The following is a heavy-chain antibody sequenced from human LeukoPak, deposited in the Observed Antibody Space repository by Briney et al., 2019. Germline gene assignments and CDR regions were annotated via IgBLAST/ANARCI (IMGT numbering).Heavy chain of an antibody. D-gene: IGHD1-26*01. CDR2: IRNKANSYTT. J-gene: IGHJ4*02. Sequence: PGGSLRLSCAAFGFIFNDHYMDWVRQAPGKGPEWVGRIRNKANSYTTEYAASVKGRFTVSRDDSKNSLYLQMNSLKTDDTAVYYCARTRYSGSYADHWGQGTLVTVSS. V-gene: IGHV3-72*01. CDR3: ARTRYSGSYADH. CDR1: GFIFNDHY.